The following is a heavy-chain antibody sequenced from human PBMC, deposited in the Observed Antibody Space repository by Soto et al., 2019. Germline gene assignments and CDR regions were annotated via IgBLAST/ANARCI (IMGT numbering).Heavy chain of an antibody. CDR1: GFTFNTYT. CDR3: ARVSGFYFSAMDV. D-gene: IGHD3-22*01. Sequence: QVQLVESGGGVVQPGRSLRLSCAASGFTFNTYTIDWVRQVPGKGLEWLAVISYDGSKIFYADSVKGRFTISRDNSKNTLYLQLTSLRPADTAIYPCARVSGFYFSAMDVWGQGTSVTVSS. J-gene: IGHJ6*02. CDR2: ISYDGSKI. V-gene: IGHV3-30*01.